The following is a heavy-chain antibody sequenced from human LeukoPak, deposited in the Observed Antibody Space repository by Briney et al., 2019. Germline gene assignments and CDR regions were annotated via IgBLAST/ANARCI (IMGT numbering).Heavy chain of an antibody. CDR3: AKADDSSGYYYKFLDY. CDR1: GFTFSSYS. CDR2: ISSSSSYI. J-gene: IGHJ4*02. V-gene: IGHV3-21*01. Sequence: GGSLRLSCAASGFTFSSYSMNWVRQAPGKGLEWVSSISSSSSYIYYADSVKGRFTISRDNSKNTLYLQMNSLRAEDTAVYYCAKADDSSGYYYKFLDYWGQGTLVTVSS. D-gene: IGHD3-22*01.